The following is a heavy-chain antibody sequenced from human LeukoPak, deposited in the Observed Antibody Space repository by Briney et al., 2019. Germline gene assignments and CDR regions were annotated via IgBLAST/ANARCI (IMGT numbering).Heavy chain of an antibody. D-gene: IGHD3-3*01. Sequence: ASVKVSCKASGYTFTSCDINWVRQATGQGLEWMGWMNPNSGNTGYAQKFQGRVTMTRNTSISTAYMELSSLRSEDTAVYYCAKSTYYDFWSGYYYYYYYMDVWGKGTTVTVSS. CDR3: AKSTYYDFWSGYYYYYYYMDV. J-gene: IGHJ6*03. V-gene: IGHV1-8*01. CDR1: GYTFTSCD. CDR2: MNPNSGNT.